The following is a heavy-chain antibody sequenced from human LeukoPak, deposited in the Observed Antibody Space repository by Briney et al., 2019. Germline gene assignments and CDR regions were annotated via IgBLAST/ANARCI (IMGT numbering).Heavy chain of an antibody. CDR2: INHSGST. CDR3: ARGPEGGMDV. CDR1: GGSFSGYY. J-gene: IGHJ6*04. V-gene: IGHV4-34*01. Sequence: SETLSLTCAVYGGSFSGYYWSWIRQPPGKGLEWIGEINHSGSTNYNPSLKSRVTMSVDTSKNQFSLKLSSVTAADTAVYYCARGPEGGMDVWGKGTTVTVSS.